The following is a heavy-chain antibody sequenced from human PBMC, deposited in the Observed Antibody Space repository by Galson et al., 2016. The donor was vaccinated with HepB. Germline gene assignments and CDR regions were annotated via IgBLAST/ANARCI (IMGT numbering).Heavy chain of an antibody. CDR3: VRDDSHELGMFVS. CDR1: GFAFGRHG. Sequence: SLRLSCAASGFAFGRHGMHWVRQAPGKGLEWVAVIWYDGTNEYYADSVRGRFIISRDNSRYTLFLQMNSLTAEDTALYFCVRDDSHELGMFVSWGQGTLVTVSS. V-gene: IGHV3-33*01. CDR2: IWYDGTNE. J-gene: IGHJ5*01. D-gene: IGHD3-16*01.